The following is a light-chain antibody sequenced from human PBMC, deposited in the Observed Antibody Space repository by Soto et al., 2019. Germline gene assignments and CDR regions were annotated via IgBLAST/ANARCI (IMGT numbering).Light chain of an antibody. J-gene: IGKJ1*01. CDR1: QSVRSSH. Sequence: IVLTQSPGTLSLSRGERATLSCRASQSVRSSHLAWYQQKPGQAPRLLIYGASSRATGIPDRFSGSGSGTDFTLTISSLQAEDVAVYYCQQYYSTPWTFGQGTKVDIK. CDR3: QQYYSTPWT. V-gene: IGKV3-20*01. CDR2: GAS.